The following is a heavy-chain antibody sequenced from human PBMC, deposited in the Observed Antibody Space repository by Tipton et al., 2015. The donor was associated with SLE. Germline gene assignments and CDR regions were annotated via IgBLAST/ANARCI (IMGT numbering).Heavy chain of an antibody. Sequence: TLSLTCTVSGGSIRSHYWSWIRQPPGKGLEWIGYIYYSGSTNYNPSLKSRVTISVDTSKNQFSLKLSSVTAADTAVYYCARVIVGALSYYYYMDVWGKGTTVTVSS. CDR3: ARVIVGALSYYYYMDV. CDR2: IYYSGST. CDR1: GGSIRSHY. D-gene: IGHD1-26*01. V-gene: IGHV4-59*08. J-gene: IGHJ6*03.